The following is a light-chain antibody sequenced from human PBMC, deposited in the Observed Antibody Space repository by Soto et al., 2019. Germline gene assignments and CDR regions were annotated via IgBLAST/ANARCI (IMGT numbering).Light chain of an antibody. V-gene: IGKV3-11*01. J-gene: IGKJ4*01. Sequence: EIVLTQSPATLSLSPGERATLSCRASQSVSSYLAWYQQKPGQAPRLLIYDASNRATGIPARFSGGGSGTEFTLTISSLQSEDFAVYSCQQYHNWPLTFGGGTKVDIK. CDR2: DAS. CDR1: QSVSSY. CDR3: QQYHNWPLT.